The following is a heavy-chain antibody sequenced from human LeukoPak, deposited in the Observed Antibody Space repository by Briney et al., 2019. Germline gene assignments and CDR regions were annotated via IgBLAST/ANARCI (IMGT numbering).Heavy chain of an antibody. Sequence: GGSLRLSCAASGFNFNTYSMNWVRQAPGKGLEWVSSISSSSSHIYYADSLKGRFTIARDNAKNSLYLQMNSPRAEDTAVYYCARSSSEAIDIWGQGTMVTVSS. CDR3: ARSSSEAIDI. CDR2: ISSSSSHI. J-gene: IGHJ3*02. V-gene: IGHV3-21*01. CDR1: GFNFNTYS.